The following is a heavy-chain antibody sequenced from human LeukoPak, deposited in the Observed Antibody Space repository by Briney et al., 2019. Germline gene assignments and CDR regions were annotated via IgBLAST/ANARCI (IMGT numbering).Heavy chain of an antibody. D-gene: IGHD3-10*01. Sequence: GGSLRLSCAASGFTFDDYAMHWVRQAPGKGLEWVSGISWNSGSIGYADSVKGRFTISRDNAKNSLYLQMNSLRAEDTALYYCAKDLRFGELLSPTIDYWGQGTLVTVSS. J-gene: IGHJ4*02. CDR3: AKDLRFGELLSPTIDY. CDR2: ISWNSGSI. CDR1: GFTFDDYA. V-gene: IGHV3-9*01.